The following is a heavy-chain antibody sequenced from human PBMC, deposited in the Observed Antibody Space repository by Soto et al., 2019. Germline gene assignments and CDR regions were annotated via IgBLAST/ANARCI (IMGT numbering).Heavy chain of an antibody. D-gene: IGHD5-18*01. V-gene: IGHV4-34*01. CDR2: INHSGST. Sequence: PSETLSLTCAVYGGSFSGYYWSWIRQPPGKGLEWIGEINHSGSTNYNPSLKSRVTISVDTSKNQFSLKLSSVTAADTAVYYCARGGLPLRGRGYSYGYGLNNWFDPWGQGTLVTVSS. CDR1: GGSFSGYY. J-gene: IGHJ5*02. CDR3: ARGGLPLRGRGYSYGYGLNNWFDP.